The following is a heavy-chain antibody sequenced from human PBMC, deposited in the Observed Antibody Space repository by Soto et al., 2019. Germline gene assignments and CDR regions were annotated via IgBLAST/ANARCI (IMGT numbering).Heavy chain of an antibody. CDR1: GDSVSSNSAT. V-gene: IGHV6-1*01. CDR2: TYHRSKRYN. J-gene: IGHJ3*02. Sequence: SQTLSLTCPISGDSVSSNSATWYWIRQSPSRALQWMGRTYHRSKRYNDYAASVKSRMTINPDTSENQLSLQLNSVTPDDTAVYYCGVSSRSSAIDIWGEGKMVTASS. D-gene: IGHD6-13*01. CDR3: GVSSRSSAIDI.